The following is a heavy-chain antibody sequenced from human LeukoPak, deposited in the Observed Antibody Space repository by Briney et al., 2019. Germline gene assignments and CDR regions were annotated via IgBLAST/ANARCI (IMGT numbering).Heavy chain of an antibody. Sequence: ASVKVSCKASGYTFTSYYMHWVRQAPGQGLEWMGIINPSGGSTSYAQKFQDRVTMTRDTSTSTVYMELSSLRSEDTAVYYCARAGSSVREVVYWGQGTLVTVSS. J-gene: IGHJ4*02. V-gene: IGHV1-46*01. CDR2: INPSGGST. D-gene: IGHD3-10*01. CDR3: ARAGSSVREVVY. CDR1: GYTFTSYY.